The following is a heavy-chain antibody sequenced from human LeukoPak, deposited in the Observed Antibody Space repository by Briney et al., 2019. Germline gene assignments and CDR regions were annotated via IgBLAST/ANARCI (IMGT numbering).Heavy chain of an antibody. J-gene: IGHJ4*02. D-gene: IGHD3-22*01. V-gene: IGHV3-53*01. CDR1: GFTVSSNY. CDR2: IYSGGNT. CDR3: ARADYYDSSGYNDY. Sequence: GGSLRLSCAASGFTVSSNYMSWVRQAPGKGLEWVSVIYSGGNTFYAASVKGRFTVSRDNSKTTLYLQMPSLRAEDTAVYYCARADYYDSSGYNDYWGQGTLVTVSS.